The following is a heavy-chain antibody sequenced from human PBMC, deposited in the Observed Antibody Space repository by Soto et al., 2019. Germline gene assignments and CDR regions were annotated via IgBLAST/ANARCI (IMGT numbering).Heavy chain of an antibody. D-gene: IGHD2-21*01. CDR2: MSYDGTTK. CDR3: AREVLWSRYFDY. CDR1: GFIFSNYV. J-gene: IGHJ4*02. Sequence: QVQLVESGGGVVQPGRSLRLSCAASGFIFSNYVMYWVGQSPGKGLEWVAFMSYDGTTKYYADSVKGRFTISRDNSNNTLYLQMNNLRPEDTGVYYCAREVLWSRYFDYWGQGTLVTVSS. V-gene: IGHV3-30-3*01.